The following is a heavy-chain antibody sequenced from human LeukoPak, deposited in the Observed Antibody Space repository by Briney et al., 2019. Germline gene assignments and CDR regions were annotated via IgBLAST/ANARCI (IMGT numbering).Heavy chain of an antibody. CDR2: INPNSGGT. CDR3: ARAYCGGDCSVDY. D-gene: IGHD2-21*02. Sequence: ASVKVSCKASGYTFTGYYMHWVRQAPGQGLEWMGWINPNSGGTSYAQKFQGRVTMTRDTSISTAYMELSRLRSDDTAVYYCARAYCGGDCSVDYWGQGTLVTVSS. V-gene: IGHV1-2*02. J-gene: IGHJ4*02. CDR1: GYTFTGYY.